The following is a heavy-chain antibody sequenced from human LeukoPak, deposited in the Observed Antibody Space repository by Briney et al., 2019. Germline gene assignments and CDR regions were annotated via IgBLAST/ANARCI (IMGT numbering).Heavy chain of an antibody. D-gene: IGHD6-13*01. CDR1: GFTFRSYA. J-gene: IGHJ4*02. CDR3: AKRRGRGIAAAGTFDY. V-gene: IGHV3-23*01. CDR2: ISGSGGST. Sequence: GGSLRLSCAASGFTFRSYAMSWVRQAPGKGLEWVSAISGSGGSTYYADSVKGRFTISRDNSKNTLYLQMNSLRAEDTAVYYCAKRRGRGIAAAGTFDYWGQGTLVTVSS.